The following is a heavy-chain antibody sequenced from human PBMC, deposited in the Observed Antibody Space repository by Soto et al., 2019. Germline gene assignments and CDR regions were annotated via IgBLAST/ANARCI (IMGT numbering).Heavy chain of an antibody. D-gene: IGHD2-21*02. CDR2: IYYSGST. V-gene: IGHV4-39*01. CDR1: GGSISSSSYY. Sequence: SSETLSLTCTVSGGSISSSSYYWGWIRQPPGKGLEWIGSIYYSGSTYYNPSLKSRVTISVDTSKNQFSLKLSSVTAADTAVYYCATAYCGGDCPHYYYGMDVWGQGTTVTVSS. J-gene: IGHJ6*02. CDR3: ATAYCGGDCPHYYYGMDV.